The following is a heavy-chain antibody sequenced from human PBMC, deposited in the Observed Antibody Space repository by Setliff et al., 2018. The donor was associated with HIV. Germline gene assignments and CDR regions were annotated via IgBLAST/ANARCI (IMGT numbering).Heavy chain of an antibody. Sequence: PGGSLRLSCAASGFTFSSYGMHWVRQAPGKGLEWVAFIRYDGSNKYYADSVKGRFTISRDNSENTLYLQMNSLRAEDTAVYYCAKIQNPQGYYYDSSGYYPRPGSPDYWGQGTLVTVSS. D-gene: IGHD3-22*01. CDR1: GFTFSSYG. CDR2: IRYDGSNK. J-gene: IGHJ4*02. CDR3: AKIQNPQGYYYDSSGYYPRPGSPDY. V-gene: IGHV3-30*02.